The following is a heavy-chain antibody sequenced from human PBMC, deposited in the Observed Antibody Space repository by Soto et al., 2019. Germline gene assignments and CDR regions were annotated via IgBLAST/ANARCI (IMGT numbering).Heavy chain of an antibody. CDR3: AREPNFPQQLAYYFDY. J-gene: IGHJ4*02. V-gene: IGHV3-15*01. Sequence: GGSLRLSCAASGFTFSNAWMSWVRQAPGKGLEWVGRIKSKTDGGTTDYAAPVKGRFTISRDDSKNTLYLQMNSLKTEDTAVNYCAREPNFPQQLAYYFDYWGQGTLVTVS. D-gene: IGHD6-13*01. CDR2: IKSKTDGGTT. CDR1: GFTFSNAW.